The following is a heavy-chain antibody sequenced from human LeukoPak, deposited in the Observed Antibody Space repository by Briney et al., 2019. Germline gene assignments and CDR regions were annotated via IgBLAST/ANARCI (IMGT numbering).Heavy chain of an antibody. CDR1: GFNLNNYD. CDR3: AKGAAIDH. Sequence: GGSLRLSCTASGFNLNNYDMNWVPQAQGKGLEWVAAVTGPGDTTYYADSVKGRFIISRDSFKDTLYLQMNRLGAEDTALYYCAKGAAIDHWGQGTLVTVSS. J-gene: IGHJ4*02. D-gene: IGHD2-21*01. V-gene: IGHV3-23*01. CDR2: VTGPGDTT.